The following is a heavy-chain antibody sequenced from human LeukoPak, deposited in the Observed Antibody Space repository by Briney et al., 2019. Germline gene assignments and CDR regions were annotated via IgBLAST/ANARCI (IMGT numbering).Heavy chain of an antibody. D-gene: IGHD1-26*01. V-gene: IGHV3-21*01. CDR2: ISSSSSYI. CDR3: ARGLRGATDY. J-gene: IGHJ4*02. CDR1: GFTFSSYS. Sequence: GGSLRLSCAASGFTFSSYSMNWVRQAPGKGLEWVSSISSSSSYIYYADSVKGRFTISRDNAKNSLYLQMNSLRTEDTAVYYCARGLRGATDYWGQGTLVTVSS.